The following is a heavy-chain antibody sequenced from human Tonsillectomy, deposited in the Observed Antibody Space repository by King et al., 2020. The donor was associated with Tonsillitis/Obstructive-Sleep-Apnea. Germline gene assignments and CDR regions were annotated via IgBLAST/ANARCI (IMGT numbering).Heavy chain of an antibody. J-gene: IGHJ6*04. CDR1: GFTFSDHY. CDR3: ARDRAYDFWSGYYLDV. V-gene: IGHV3-72*01. Sequence: EVKLVESGGGLVQPGGSLRLSCAASGFTFSDHYMDWVRQAPGKGLEWVGRARNKPNSYTIEYAASVKGRFTISRDDSKNSLYLQMNSLKIEDTAVYYCARDRAYDFWSGYYLDVWGKGTTVSVSS. D-gene: IGHD3-3*01. CDR2: ARNKPNSYTI.